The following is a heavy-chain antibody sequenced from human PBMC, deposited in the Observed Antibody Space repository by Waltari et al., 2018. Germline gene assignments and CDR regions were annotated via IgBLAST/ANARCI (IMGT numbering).Heavy chain of an antibody. CDR3: ARGKYGSGAFYYYYYMDV. V-gene: IGHV1-8*03. CDR1: GYTFTSYD. Sequence: QVQLVQSGAEVKTPGASVKVSCKASGYTFTSYDINWVRQATGQGLEWMGWMNPNSGNTGYAQKFQGRVTITRNTSISTAYMELSSLRSEDTAVYYCARGKYGSGAFYYYYYMDVWGKGTTVTVSS. J-gene: IGHJ6*03. D-gene: IGHD3-10*01. CDR2: MNPNSGNT.